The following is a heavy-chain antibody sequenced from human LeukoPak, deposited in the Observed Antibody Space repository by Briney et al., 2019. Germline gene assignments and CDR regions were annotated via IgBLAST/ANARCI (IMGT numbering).Heavy chain of an antibody. CDR1: GYSFTSYG. D-gene: IGHD4-17*01. V-gene: IGHV1-18*04. CDR3: ARVRGSYGDTANY. J-gene: IGHJ4*02. CDR2: ISVHNGNT. Sequence: ASVKVSCMASGYSFTSYGISWVQQAPGQGLEWMGCISVHNGNTHYAQKLQGRVTMTTDTSTSTAYMELRSLRSDDTAVYYCARVRGSYGDTANYWGQGTLVTVSS.